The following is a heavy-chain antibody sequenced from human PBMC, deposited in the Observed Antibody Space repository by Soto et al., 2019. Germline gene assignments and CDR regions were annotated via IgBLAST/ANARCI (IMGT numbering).Heavy chain of an antibody. CDR2: MYHSGST. Sequence: SETLSLTCAVSGGSISRCGYSWSWIRQPPGKGLEWIGYMYHSGSTYYNPSLKSRVTISIDRSKNQFSLKLSSVTAADTAVYCARVPDYWGQGILVTVS. CDR3: ARVPDY. V-gene: IGHV4-30-2*01. CDR1: GGSISRCGYS. D-gene: IGHD2-2*01. J-gene: IGHJ4*02.